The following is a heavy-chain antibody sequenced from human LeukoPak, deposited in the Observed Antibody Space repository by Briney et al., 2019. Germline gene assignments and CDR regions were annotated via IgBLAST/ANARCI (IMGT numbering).Heavy chain of an antibody. J-gene: IGHJ4*02. CDR2: INSDGSWT. CDR3: AKPASGYCSGGSCHRSDY. V-gene: IGHV3-74*01. D-gene: IGHD2-15*01. CDR1: GNYW. Sequence: GGSLRLSCAASGNYWMHWVRQAPGKGLVWVSHINSDGSWTSYADSVKGRFTISKDNAKNTVYLQMNSLRAEDTAVYYCAKPASGYCSGGSCHRSDYWGQGTLVTVSS.